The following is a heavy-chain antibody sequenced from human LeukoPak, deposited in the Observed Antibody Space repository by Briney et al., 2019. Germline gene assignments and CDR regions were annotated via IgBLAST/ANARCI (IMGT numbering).Heavy chain of an antibody. CDR2: IIPIFGTA. Sequence: SVKVSCKASGGTFSSYAISWVRQAPGQGLEWMGGIIPIFGTANYAQKFQGRVTITADESTSTAYMELSSLRSEDTAVYYCARGIREAATLDYFDYWGQGTLVTVSS. CDR3: ARGIREAATLDYFDY. CDR1: GGTFSSYA. D-gene: IGHD2-15*01. J-gene: IGHJ4*02. V-gene: IGHV1-69*13.